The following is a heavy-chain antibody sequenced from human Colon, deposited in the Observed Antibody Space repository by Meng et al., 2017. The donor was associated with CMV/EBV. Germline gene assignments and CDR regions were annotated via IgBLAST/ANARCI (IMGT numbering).Heavy chain of an antibody. V-gene: IGHV3-30*02. CDR1: GFTFSSYG. Sequence: GGSLRLSCAASGFTFSSYGMHWVRQAPGKGLEWVAFIRYDGSNKYYADSVNGRFTVSRDNSKNTLYLQMTSLRPEDTAIYYCAKDIPTYIIDYWGQGTLVTVSS. CDR2: IRYDGSNK. CDR3: AKDIPTYIIDY. J-gene: IGHJ4*02. D-gene: IGHD2-21*01.